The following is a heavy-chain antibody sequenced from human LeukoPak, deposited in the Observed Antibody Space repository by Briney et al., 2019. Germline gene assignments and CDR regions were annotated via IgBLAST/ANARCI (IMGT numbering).Heavy chain of an antibody. CDR2: FHNSGTS. V-gene: IGHV4-59*01. CDR1: DDSISDYY. J-gene: IGHJ4*02. Sequence: SETLSLTCTVSDDSISDYYRGWIRQPPGKGLEWIGYFHNSGTSTYNPSLKSRVTISIDTSKNQFSLKLSSVTAADTAVYYCARGGYDSGSAAYYWGQGTLVTVSS. D-gene: IGHD3-10*01. CDR3: ARGGYDSGSAAYY.